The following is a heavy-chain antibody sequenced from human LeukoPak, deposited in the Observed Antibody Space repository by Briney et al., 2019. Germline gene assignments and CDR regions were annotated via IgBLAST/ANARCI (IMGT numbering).Heavy chain of an antibody. D-gene: IGHD3-10*01. CDR1: GGSFSSYY. V-gene: IGHV4-4*07. CDR3: ARDGALWFGEPHVK. J-gene: IGHJ4*02. Sequence: SETLSLTCAVYGGSFSSYYWSWIRQPAGKGLEWIGRIYTSGSTNYNPSLKSRVTMSVDTSKNQFSLKLSSVTAADTAVYYCARDGALWFGEPHVKWGQGTLVTVSS. CDR2: IYTSGST.